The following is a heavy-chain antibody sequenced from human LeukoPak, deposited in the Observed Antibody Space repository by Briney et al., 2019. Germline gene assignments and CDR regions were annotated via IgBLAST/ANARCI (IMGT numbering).Heavy chain of an antibody. CDR3: ARDRSGGKGWFDP. CDR1: GDSISSSNW. J-gene: IGHJ5*02. V-gene: IGHV4-61*01. CDR2: IYYSGST. D-gene: IGHD2-15*01. Sequence: PSETLSLTCDVSGDSISSSNWWSWIRQPPGKGLEWIGYIYYSGSTNYNPSLKSRVTISVDTSKNQFSLKLSSVTAADTAVYYCARDRSGGKGWFDPWGQGTLVTVSS.